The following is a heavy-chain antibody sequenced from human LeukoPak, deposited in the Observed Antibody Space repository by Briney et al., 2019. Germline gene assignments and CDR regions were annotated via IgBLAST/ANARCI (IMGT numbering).Heavy chain of an antibody. Sequence: ASVKVSCKASGYTFTAFYMHWVRQAPGQGLEWMGWINPNSGGTNYAQEFQGWVTMTRDTSISTTYMELSRLRSDDTAVYYCARAHYGDYGGYYFDYWGQGTLVTFSS. D-gene: IGHD4-17*01. J-gene: IGHJ4*02. CDR2: INPNSGGT. V-gene: IGHV1-2*04. CDR1: GYTFTAFY. CDR3: ARAHYGDYGGYYFDY.